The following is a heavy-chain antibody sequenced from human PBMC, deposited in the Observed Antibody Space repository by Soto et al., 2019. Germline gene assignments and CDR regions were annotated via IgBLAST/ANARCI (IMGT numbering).Heavy chain of an antibody. J-gene: IGHJ6*02. V-gene: IGHV1-69*12. Sequence: QVQLVQSGAEVKKPGSSVKVSCKASGGTFSSYAISWVRQAPGQGLEWMGGIIPIFGTANYAQKFQGRVTITADESTRTAYMELSSLRSEDTAVYYCARCRYAQRFGDYYYYGMDVWGQGTTVTVSS. CDR3: ARCRYAQRFGDYYYYGMDV. D-gene: IGHD3-16*01. CDR2: IIPIFGTA. CDR1: GGTFSSYA.